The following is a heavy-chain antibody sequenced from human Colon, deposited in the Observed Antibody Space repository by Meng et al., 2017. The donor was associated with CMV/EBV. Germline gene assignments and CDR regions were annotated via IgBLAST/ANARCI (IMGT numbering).Heavy chain of an antibody. Sequence: GESLKISCAVSGLTLNSNAMHWVRQAPGKGLEWLALISYDGGDIYYADSVKGRFTISKDNSKNILYLEMNSLRREDTAVYYCAKGRAANDWNDFDSWGQGTLVTVSS. D-gene: IGHD1-1*01. CDR3: AKGRAANDWNDFDS. CDR2: ISYDGGDI. V-gene: IGHV3-30-3*02. J-gene: IGHJ4*02. CDR1: GLTLNSNA.